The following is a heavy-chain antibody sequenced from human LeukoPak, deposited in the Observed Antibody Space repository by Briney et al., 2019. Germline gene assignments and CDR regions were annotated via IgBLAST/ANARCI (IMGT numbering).Heavy chain of an antibody. J-gene: IGHJ5*02. CDR1: GYTFTGYY. Sequence: ASVKVSCKASGYTFTGYYMHWVRQAPGQGLEWMGWINPNSGGTNYAQKFQGRVTMTRDTSISTAYMELSRLRSDDTAVYYSARPRASAYNWFDPWGQGTLVTVSS. D-gene: IGHD6-25*01. CDR3: ARPRASAYNWFDP. CDR2: INPNSGGT. V-gene: IGHV1-2*02.